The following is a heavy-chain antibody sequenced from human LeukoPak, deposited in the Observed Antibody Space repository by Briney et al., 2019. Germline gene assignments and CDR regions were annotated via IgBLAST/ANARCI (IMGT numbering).Heavy chain of an antibody. CDR3: HGYSSGWLIDDFDY. CDR2: ISGSGGST. Sequence: GGSLRLSCAASGFTFSSYAMSWVRQAPGKGLEWVSAISGSGGSTYYADSVKGRFTISRDNSKNTLYLQMNSLRAEDTAVYYCHGYSSGWLIDDFDYWGQGTLVTVSS. V-gene: IGHV3-23*01. J-gene: IGHJ4*02. D-gene: IGHD6-19*01. CDR1: GFTFSSYA.